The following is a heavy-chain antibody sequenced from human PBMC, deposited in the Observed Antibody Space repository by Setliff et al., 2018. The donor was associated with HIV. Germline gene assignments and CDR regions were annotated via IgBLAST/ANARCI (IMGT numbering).Heavy chain of an antibody. CDR3: ARHSSWGTVTDRLHYNFFDF. CDR1: GYSIRNGYY. V-gene: IGHV4-38-2*01. D-gene: IGHD3-10*01. CDR2: IYHGGTT. Sequence: PSETLSLTCGVSGYSIRNGYYWAWIRQPPGKGLEWIGSIYHGGTTYYSPSLKTRVTMSVDPSKNQFSLHLSSVTAADTAIYYCARHSSWGTVTDRLHYNFFDFWGQGALVTVSS. J-gene: IGHJ4*02.